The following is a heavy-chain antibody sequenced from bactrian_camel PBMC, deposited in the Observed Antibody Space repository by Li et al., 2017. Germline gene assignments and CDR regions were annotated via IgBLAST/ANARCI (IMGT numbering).Heavy chain of an antibody. CDR2: IEFDGST. D-gene: IGHD7*01. Sequence: HVQLVESGGGSVQAGGSLTLSCASAGYTISTYYRSYCMGWFRQAPGREREGIAYIEFDGSTSYADTVKGRFTISRDNAKNTLDLQMSSLKPEDTAMYYCAAKTFGGSRSRYLQADEYNYWGQGTQVTVS. J-gene: IGHJ4*01. CDR1: GYTISTYY. V-gene: IGHV3S55*01. CDR3: AAKTFGGSRSRYLQADEYNY.